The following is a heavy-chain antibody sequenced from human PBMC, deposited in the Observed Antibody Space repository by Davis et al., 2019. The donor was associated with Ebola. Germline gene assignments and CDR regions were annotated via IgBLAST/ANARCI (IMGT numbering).Heavy chain of an antibody. V-gene: IGHV3-66*01. J-gene: IGHJ6*02. CDR2: IYSGGST. D-gene: IGHD3-16*01. Sequence: GGSLRLSCAASGFTVSSNYMSWVRQAPGKGLEWVSVIYSGGSTYYADSVKGRFTISRDNSKNTLYLQMNSLRAEETAVYYCARDWGYYGMDVWGQGTTVTVSS. CDR3: ARDWGYYGMDV. CDR1: GFTVSSNY.